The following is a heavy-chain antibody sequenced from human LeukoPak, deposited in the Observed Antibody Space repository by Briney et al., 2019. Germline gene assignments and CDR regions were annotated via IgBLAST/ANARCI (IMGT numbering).Heavy chain of an antibody. J-gene: IGHJ4*02. CDR3: AKKTFSGRHYYFDY. V-gene: IGHV3-23*01. Sequence: GGSLRLSCSASGFTFSSYAMHWVGQAPGKGLEWVSAISGSGGSTYYADSVKGRFTISRDNSKNTLYLQMNSLRAEDTAVYYCAKKTFSGRHYYFDYWGQGTLVTVSS. CDR2: ISGSGGST. D-gene: IGHD1-26*01. CDR1: GFTFSSYA.